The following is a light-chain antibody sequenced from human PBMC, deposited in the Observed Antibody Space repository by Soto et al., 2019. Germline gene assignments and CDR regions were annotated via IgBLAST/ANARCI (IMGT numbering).Light chain of an antibody. CDR1: QSVSSN. CDR3: QVSGRSALYT. CDR2: GAS. Sequence: EIVMTQSPATLSVSPGERATLSCRASQSVSSNLAWYQQKPGQAPRLLIYGASTRATGGPARFSGSGSGTDFTLTISRLEPEDFAVYYCQVSGRSALYTFGQGTRLEIK. J-gene: IGKJ2*01. V-gene: IGKV3-15*01.